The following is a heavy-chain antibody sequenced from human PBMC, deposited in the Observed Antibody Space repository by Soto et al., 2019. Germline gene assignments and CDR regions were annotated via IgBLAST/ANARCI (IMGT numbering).Heavy chain of an antibody. CDR1: GGSISSSNW. J-gene: IGHJ6*02. Sequence: SETLSLTCAVSGGSISSSNWWSWVRQPPGKGLEWIGEIYHRGSTNYNPSLKSRVTISVDKYKNQFSLKLSSVTAADTAVYYCARGGGTNYYYYGMDVWVQGTTVTVSS. V-gene: IGHV4-4*02. CDR2: IYHRGST. CDR3: ARGGGTNYYYYGMDV. D-gene: IGHD1-7*01.